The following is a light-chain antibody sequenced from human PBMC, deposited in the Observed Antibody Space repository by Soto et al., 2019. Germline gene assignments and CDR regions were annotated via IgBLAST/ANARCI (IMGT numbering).Light chain of an antibody. Sequence: QSALTQPPSASGSPGQSVTISCTGTSSDVGGDNYVSWYQQHPGKAPKLMIYEVSKRPSGVPDRFSGSKSGNTASLTVSGLQAEDEADYYCSSYAGSNVVFGGGTKVTVL. J-gene: IGLJ2*01. CDR1: SSDVGGDNY. V-gene: IGLV2-8*01. CDR2: EVS. CDR3: SSYAGSNVV.